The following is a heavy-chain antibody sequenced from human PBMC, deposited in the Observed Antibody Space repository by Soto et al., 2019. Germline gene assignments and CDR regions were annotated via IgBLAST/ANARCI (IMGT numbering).Heavy chain of an antibody. V-gene: IGHV3-23*01. Sequence: EEELLESGGGLVQPGGSLRLSCAASGFTFSSYAMSWVRQAPGKGLEWVSGISESGGSTYYADSVRGRFTISRDNSKNTLYLKMNSLRAEDTALYYCPKPPGSSSTYYYYMGVWGKGTTVTVTS. CDR3: PKPPGSSSTYYYYMGV. J-gene: IGHJ6*03. CDR2: ISESGGST. CDR1: GFTFSSYA. D-gene: IGHD6-6*01.